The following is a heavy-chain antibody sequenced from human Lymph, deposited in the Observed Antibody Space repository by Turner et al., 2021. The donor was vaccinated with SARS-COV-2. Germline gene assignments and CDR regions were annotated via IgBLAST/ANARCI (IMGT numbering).Heavy chain of an antibody. Sequence: EVQLVETGGGLIQPGGSLRLFCAASWFTDSSNYMSWVRQAPGKGMDWVSVIYIGGTTYYADSVKGRFTITRDNSKNTLYLQMNSLRAEDTAVYYCARDLGPLAFDIWGQGTMVTVSS. V-gene: IGHV3-53*02. CDR1: WFTDSSNY. CDR3: ARDLGPLAFDI. J-gene: IGHJ3*02. CDR2: IYIGGTT.